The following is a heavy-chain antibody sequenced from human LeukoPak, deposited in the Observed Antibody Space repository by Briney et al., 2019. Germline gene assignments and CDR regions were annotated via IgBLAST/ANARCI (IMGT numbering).Heavy chain of an antibody. D-gene: IGHD6-13*01. V-gene: IGHV5-51*01. CDR3: ASTSSSWFLGIH. Sequence: GESLKISCKGSAHTLTAFWLGWVRQMPGKGLEWMGIIYPGDSDTRYNPAFQGQVTISADRSTKTAYLQWNSLKASGTAMYYCASTSSSWFLGIHWGQGTLVTVSS. J-gene: IGHJ4*02. CDR2: IYPGDSDT. CDR1: AHTLTAFW.